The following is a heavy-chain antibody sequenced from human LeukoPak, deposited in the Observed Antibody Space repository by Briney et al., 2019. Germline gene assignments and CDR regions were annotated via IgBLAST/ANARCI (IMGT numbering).Heavy chain of an antibody. CDR3: ARTSVEVGQNYYGMDV. V-gene: IGHV1-2*02. D-gene: IGHD3-22*01. J-gene: IGHJ6*02. Sequence: GASVKVSCKASGYTFTGYYMHWVRQAPGQGLEYMGWINPNSGGTKSAQTFQGRVTMTRDTSISTGYMELSGLASDDAAVYYCARTSVEVGQNYYGMDVWGQGTTVTVSS. CDR1: GYTFTGYY. CDR2: INPNSGGT.